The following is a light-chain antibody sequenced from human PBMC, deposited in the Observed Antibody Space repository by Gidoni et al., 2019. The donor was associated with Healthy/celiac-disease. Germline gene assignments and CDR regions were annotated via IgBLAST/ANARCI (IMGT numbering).Light chain of an antibody. CDR2: SNS. Sequence: QSVLTQPPSASGTPGQTITIPCSESTANSGSNPVNWYQHIPGASPKLLIYSNSQRPSGVPDRFSGSKSGTSASLAISDLQSEDEADYYCATWVDRLNGLTFGGGTKLTVL. V-gene: IGLV1-44*01. J-gene: IGLJ2*01. CDR1: TANSGSNP. CDR3: ATWVDRLNGLT.